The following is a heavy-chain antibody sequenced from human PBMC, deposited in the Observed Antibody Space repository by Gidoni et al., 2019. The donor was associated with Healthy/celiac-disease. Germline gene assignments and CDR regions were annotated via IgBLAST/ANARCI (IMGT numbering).Heavy chain of an antibody. CDR3: TTGGRNSWYSGFFDY. CDR1: GFTFSTAW. CDR2: IKSKTDGGTT. Sequence: EVQLVESGGGWVKPWGSLRLSGAASGFTFSTAWMSWVRQAPGKGLEWVGRIKSKTDGGTTDYAAPVKGRFTISRDDSQNTLYLQMNSLKTEDTAVYYCTTGGRNSWYSGFFDYWGQGTLVTVSS. V-gene: IGHV3-15*01. J-gene: IGHJ4*02. D-gene: IGHD6-13*01.